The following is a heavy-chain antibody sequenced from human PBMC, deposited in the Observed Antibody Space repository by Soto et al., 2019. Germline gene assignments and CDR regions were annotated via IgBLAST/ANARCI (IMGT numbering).Heavy chain of an antibody. V-gene: IGHV1-3*01. CDR3: ATPIVAFY. J-gene: IGHJ4*02. CDR2: INAGNGNT. Sequence: ASVKVSCKASGYTFTSYAVHWVRQAPGQRLEWMGWINAGNGNTKYSQKFQGRVIITRDTSAGTAYMELRSLRSEDTAVYYCATPIVAFYWGQGTLVTVSS. D-gene: IGHD5-12*01. CDR1: GYTFTSYA.